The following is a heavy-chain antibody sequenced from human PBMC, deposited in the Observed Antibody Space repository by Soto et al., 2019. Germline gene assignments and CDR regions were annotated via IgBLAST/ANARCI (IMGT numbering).Heavy chain of an antibody. D-gene: IGHD2-2*01. CDR2: INHTGGS. V-gene: IGHV4-34*01. Sequence: SERLSLSCAVSGGCFSGYYWGWVRQTPGKGLEWIGDINHTGGSNYNPSLKSRVMISVDTAKTQFSLNVTSVTAADTAVYYCAREVGYYSATRRNLYFDYWGPGTLVTVSS. CDR3: AREVGYYSATRRNLYFDY. CDR1: GGCFSGYY. J-gene: IGHJ4*02.